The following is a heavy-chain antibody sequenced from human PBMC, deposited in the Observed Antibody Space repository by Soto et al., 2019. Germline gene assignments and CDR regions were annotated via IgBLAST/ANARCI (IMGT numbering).Heavy chain of an antibody. D-gene: IGHD6-13*01. Sequence: EVQLVESGGGLVQPGGSLKLPCAASGFTVSGSTMHWVRQASGKGLEWVGRIRSKGNSYATTYAASVKGRFTISRDDSKNTAYLQMNSLKTEDTAVYYCSRHGGVSGQLILYYWGQGTLVTVSS. CDR2: IRSKGNSYAT. V-gene: IGHV3-73*02. J-gene: IGHJ4*02. CDR3: SRHGGVSGQLILYY. CDR1: GFTVSGST.